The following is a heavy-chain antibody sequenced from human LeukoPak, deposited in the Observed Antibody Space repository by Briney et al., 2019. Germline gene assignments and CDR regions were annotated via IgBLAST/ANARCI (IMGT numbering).Heavy chain of an antibody. Sequence: AISGSGGSTYYADSVKGRFTISRDNSKNTLYLQMNSLRAEDTALYYCAKGTTMIVGDYFDYWGQGTLVTVSS. J-gene: IGHJ4*02. CDR3: AKGTTMIVGDYFDY. CDR2: ISGSGGST. D-gene: IGHD3-22*01. V-gene: IGHV3-23*01.